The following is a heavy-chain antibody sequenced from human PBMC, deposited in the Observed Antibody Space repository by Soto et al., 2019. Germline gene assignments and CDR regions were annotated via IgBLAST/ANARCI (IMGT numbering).Heavy chain of an antibody. V-gene: IGHV5-10-1*01. D-gene: IGHD1-26*01. J-gene: IGHJ6*02. CDR1: GYSFTSYW. Sequence: PGESLKISCKGSGYSFTSYWISWVRQMPGKGLEWMGRIDPSDSYINYSPSFQGHVTISADKSISTAYLQWSSLKASDTAMYYCARHGAAGATAAQNYYYYYGMDVWGQGTTVTVSS. CDR2: IDPSDSYI. CDR3: ARHGAAGATAAQNYYYYYGMDV.